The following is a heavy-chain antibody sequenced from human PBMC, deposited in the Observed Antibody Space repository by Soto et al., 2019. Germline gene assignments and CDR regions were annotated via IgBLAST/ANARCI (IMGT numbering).Heavy chain of an antibody. V-gene: IGHV1-18*01. CDR3: ARFIEAAGNAGVHHAFDI. D-gene: IGHD6-13*01. CDR2: ISAYNGNT. J-gene: IGHJ3*02. Sequence: GASVKVSCKASGYTFTSYGISWVRQAPGQGLEWMGWISAYNGNTNYAQKLQGRVTMTTDTSTSTAYMELRSLRSDDTAVYYCARFIEAAGNAGVHHAFDIWGQGTMVTVSS. CDR1: GYTFTSYG.